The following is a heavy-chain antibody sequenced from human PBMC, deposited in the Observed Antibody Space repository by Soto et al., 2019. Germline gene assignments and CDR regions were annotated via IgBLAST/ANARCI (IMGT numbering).Heavy chain of an antibody. CDR3: AKSHSSSWPT. Sequence: SVNVSCKASGGTFSSYAISWVRQAPGQGLELMGGIIPIFGTANYAQKFQGRVTITAXXXXXXAXMXLXXXXSEDTAVYYCAKSHSSSWPTWGQGTLVTVSS. V-gene: IGHV1-69*13. CDR2: IIPIFGTA. CDR1: GGTFSSYA. D-gene: IGHD6-6*01. J-gene: IGHJ4*02.